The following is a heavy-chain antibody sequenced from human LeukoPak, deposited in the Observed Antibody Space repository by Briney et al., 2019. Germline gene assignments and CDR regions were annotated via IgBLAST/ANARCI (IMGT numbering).Heavy chain of an antibody. Sequence: ASVKVSCKASGYSFNKYAMNWVRQAPGQGLEWMGWINTNTGNPTYAQGFTGRFVFSLDTSVSTAYLQISSLKAEDTAVYYCAVNIAAAGDYWGQGTLVTVSS. D-gene: IGHD6-13*01. V-gene: IGHV7-4-1*02. CDR3: AVNIAAAGDY. CDR2: INTNTGNP. J-gene: IGHJ4*02. CDR1: GYSFNKYA.